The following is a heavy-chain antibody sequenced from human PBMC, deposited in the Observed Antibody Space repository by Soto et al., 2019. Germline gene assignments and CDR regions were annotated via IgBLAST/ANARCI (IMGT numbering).Heavy chain of an antibody. D-gene: IGHD3-3*01. CDR3: ARGTPYYDFWSGSYYYYGMDV. J-gene: IGHJ6*02. CDR1: GGSISSYY. V-gene: IGHV4-4*07. Sequence: SETLSLTCTVSGGSISSYYWSWMGQPAGKGLEWIGRIYTSGSTNYNPSLKSRVTMSVDTSKNQFSLKLSSVTAADTAVYYCARGTPYYDFWSGSYYYYGMDVWGQGTTVTVSS. CDR2: IYTSGST.